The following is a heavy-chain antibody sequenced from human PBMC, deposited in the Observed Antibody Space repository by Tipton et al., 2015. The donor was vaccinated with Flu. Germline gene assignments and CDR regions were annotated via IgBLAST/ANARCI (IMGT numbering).Heavy chain of an antibody. CDR2: IFHSGTT. CDR1: GGSVSSSDFY. Sequence: TLSLTCTASGGSVSSSDFYWGWVRQPPGKGPEWIGSIFHSGTTYYDLSLQSRVTISVDTSKNQFSLKMKSVTVADTAVYYCTRQVEAATRSSSWGQGTLVTVSS. D-gene: IGHD2-15*01. V-gene: IGHV4-39*07. CDR3: TRQVEAATRSSS. J-gene: IGHJ4*02.